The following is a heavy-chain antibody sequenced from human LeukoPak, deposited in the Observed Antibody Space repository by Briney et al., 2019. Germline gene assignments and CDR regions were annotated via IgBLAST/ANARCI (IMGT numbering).Heavy chain of an antibody. Sequence: SETLSLTCTVSGGSISSYYWSWIRQPPGKGLEWIGYIYYSGSTNYNPSLKSRVTISVDTSKNQFSLKLSSVTAADTAVYYCARHLRFLEWLSPMDVWGKGTTVTVSS. J-gene: IGHJ6*04. CDR3: ARHLRFLEWLSPMDV. CDR1: GGSISSYY. D-gene: IGHD3-3*01. CDR2: IYYSGST. V-gene: IGHV4-59*08.